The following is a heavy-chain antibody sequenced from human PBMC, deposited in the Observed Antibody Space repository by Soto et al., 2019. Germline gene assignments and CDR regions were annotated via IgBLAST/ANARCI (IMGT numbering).Heavy chain of an antibody. Sequence: QGQLVESGGGVVQPGGSLRLSCEASGFSFSSYGMHWVRQAPGKGLEWVAATTYDGGNKHYEDSVKGRFTISRDNSKKTLYLQMNSLRVEDTATYYCAGAMENPYFYNGLDVWGQGTTVTVSS. CDR3: AGAMENPYFYNGLDV. D-gene: IGHD3-3*01. CDR1: GFSFSSYG. J-gene: IGHJ6*02. V-gene: IGHV3-30*03. CDR2: TTYDGGNK.